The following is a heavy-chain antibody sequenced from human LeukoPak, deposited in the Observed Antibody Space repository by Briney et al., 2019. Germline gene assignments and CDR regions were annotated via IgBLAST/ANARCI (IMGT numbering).Heavy chain of an antibody. Sequence: GASVKVSCKASGFTFTSSAMQWVRQARGQRLEWIGWIVVGSGNTNYAQEFQERVTITRDMSTSTAYMELSSLRSEDTAVYYCAARYYYDSSGYYAANFDYWGQGTLVTVSS. J-gene: IGHJ4*02. V-gene: IGHV1-58*02. CDR2: IVVGSGNT. CDR3: AARYYYDSSGYYAANFDY. D-gene: IGHD3-22*01. CDR1: GFTFTSSA.